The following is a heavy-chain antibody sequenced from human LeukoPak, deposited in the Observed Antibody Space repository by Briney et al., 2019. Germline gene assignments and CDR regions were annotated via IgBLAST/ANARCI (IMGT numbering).Heavy chain of an antibody. Sequence: GASLRLSCAAPGFTFSSYAMSWVRQAPGKGLEWVSAISGSGGSTYYADSVKGRFTISRDNSKNTLYLQMNSLRAEDTAVYYCAKGPGQWLVPGAFDYWGQGTLVTVSS. V-gene: IGHV3-23*01. CDR3: AKGPGQWLVPGAFDY. J-gene: IGHJ4*02. D-gene: IGHD6-19*01. CDR1: GFTFSSYA. CDR2: ISGSGGST.